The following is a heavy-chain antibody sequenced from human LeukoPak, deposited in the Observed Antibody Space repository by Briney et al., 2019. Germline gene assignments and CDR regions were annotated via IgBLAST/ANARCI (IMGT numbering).Heavy chain of an antibody. J-gene: IGHJ6*02. D-gene: IGHD5-24*01. CDR1: GGSISSSTYY. Sequence: PSETLSLTCTVCGGSISSSTYYWGWIRQPPGKGLEWIGSIYYSGSTYYNPSLKSRVTISVDTSKNQFSLKLSSVTAADTAVYYCVRHNYKAGVVWGQGTTVTVSS. V-gene: IGHV4-39*01. CDR3: VRHNYKAGVV. CDR2: IYYSGST.